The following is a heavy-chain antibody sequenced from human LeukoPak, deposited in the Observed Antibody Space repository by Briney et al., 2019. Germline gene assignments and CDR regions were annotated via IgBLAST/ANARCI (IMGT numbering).Heavy chain of an antibody. CDR3: AREHTPYGSGCTAAY. CDR2: VSPSSTTI. J-gene: IGHJ4*02. V-gene: IGHV3-48*01. Sequence: GGSLRLSCAASGFTFSSYGLNWVRQAPGEGLEWVSYVSPSSTTIYYADSVKGRFTISRDNAKNSLYLQMNSLRAEDTAVYYCAREHTPYGSGCTAAYWGQGTLVTVSP. CDR1: GFTFSSYG. D-gene: IGHD6-19*01.